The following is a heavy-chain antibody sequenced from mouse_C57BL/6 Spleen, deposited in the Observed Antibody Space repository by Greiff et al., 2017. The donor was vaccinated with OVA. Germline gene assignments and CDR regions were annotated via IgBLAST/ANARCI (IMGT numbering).Heavy chain of an antibody. V-gene: IGHV1-69*01. CDR1: GYTFTSYW. CDR2: IDPSDSYT. J-gene: IGHJ2*01. Sequence: VQLKQPGAELVMPGASVKLSCKASGYTFTSYWMHWVKQRPGQGLEWIGEIDPSDSYTNYNQKFKGKSTLTVDKSSSTAYMQLSSLTSEDSAVYYCARRLLMDFDYWGQGTTLTVSS. CDR3: ARRLLMDFDY. D-gene: IGHD2-1*01.